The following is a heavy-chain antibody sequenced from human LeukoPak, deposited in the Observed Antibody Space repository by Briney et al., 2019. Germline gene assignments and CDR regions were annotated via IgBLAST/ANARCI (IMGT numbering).Heavy chain of an antibody. CDR2: ISRSGDYT. V-gene: IGHV3-23*01. D-gene: IGHD4-17*01. CDR1: GFNFGGYV. J-gene: IGHJ4*02. Sequence: GGSLRLSCAASGFNFGGYVMSWVRQAPGKGLEWVSVISRSGDYTKYADSVKGRFAISRDNSKNTLSLQVSGLRAEDTAIYYCAKGRDDSGDYAFDYWGQGILVSVSS. CDR3: AKGRDDSGDYAFDY.